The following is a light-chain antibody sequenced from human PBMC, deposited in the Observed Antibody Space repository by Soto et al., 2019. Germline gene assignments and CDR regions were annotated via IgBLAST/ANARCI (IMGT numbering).Light chain of an antibody. J-gene: IGKJ1*01. CDR1: QTISSW. CDR2: KAS. Sequence: DIQMAQSPSTLSGSVGDRVTITCRASQTISSWLAWYQQKPGKAPKLLISKASTLESGVPSRFSGSGSGTEFTLTISSLQPDDFATYYCQQYNSYSWTFGQGTKVDI. CDR3: QQYNSYSWT. V-gene: IGKV1-5*03.